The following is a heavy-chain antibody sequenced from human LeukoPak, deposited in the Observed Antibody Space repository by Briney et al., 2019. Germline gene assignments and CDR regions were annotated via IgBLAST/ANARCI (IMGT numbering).Heavy chain of an antibody. J-gene: IGHJ4*02. Sequence: SETLSLTCTVSGDSISSYYWSWIRQPPGKGLEWLGYIYYSGSTNYNPSLESRVTISVDTSKNQFSLKLSSVTAADTAVYYCARAPGSLQFRFDYWGQGTLVTVSS. CDR3: ARAPGSLQFRFDY. CDR1: GDSISSYY. D-gene: IGHD3-10*01. CDR2: IYYSGST. V-gene: IGHV4-59*01.